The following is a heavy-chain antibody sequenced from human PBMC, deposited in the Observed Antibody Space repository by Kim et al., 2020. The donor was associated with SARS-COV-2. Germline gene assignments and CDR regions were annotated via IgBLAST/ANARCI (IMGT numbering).Heavy chain of an antibody. CDR2: INHSGST. J-gene: IGHJ6*02. V-gene: IGHV4-34*01. D-gene: IGHD1-7*01. CDR1: GGSFSGYY. Sequence: SETLSLTCAVYGGSFSGYYWSWIRQPPGKGLEWIGEINHSGSTNYNPSLKSRVTISVDTSKNQFSLKLSSVTAADTAVYYCARVSWTGTTWYYYGMDVWGQGTTVTVSS. CDR3: ARVSWTGTTWYYYGMDV.